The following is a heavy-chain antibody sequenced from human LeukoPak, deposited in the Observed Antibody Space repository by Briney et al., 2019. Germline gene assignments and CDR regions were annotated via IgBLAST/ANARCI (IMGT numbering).Heavy chain of an antibody. V-gene: IGHV5-51*01. CDR1: GYSFTSYW. D-gene: IGHD6-13*01. CDR2: ISPGDSGT. Sequence: ESLKISCKASGYSFTSYWIGWVRQMPGKGLEWMGIISPGDSGTKYSPSFQGQVTISVDRSSSTAFLQWSSLEASDTAMYYCARHIGGSSSWANWFDRWGQGTLVTVSS. J-gene: IGHJ5*02. CDR3: ARHIGGSSSWANWFDR.